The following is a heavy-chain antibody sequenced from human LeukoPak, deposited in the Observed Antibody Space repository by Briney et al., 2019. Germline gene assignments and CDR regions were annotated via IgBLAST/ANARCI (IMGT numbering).Heavy chain of an antibody. J-gene: IGHJ3*02. CDR3: ARDRFAIFGPVGAFDI. CDR2: INAGNGNT. CDR1: GYTFTSYA. D-gene: IGHD3/OR15-3a*01. V-gene: IGHV1-3*01. Sequence: GASVKVSCKASGYTFTSYAMHWVRQAPGQRLEWMGWINAGNGNTKYSQKFQGRVTITRGTSASTAYMELSSLRSEDTAVYYCARDRFAIFGPVGAFDIWGQGTMVTVSS.